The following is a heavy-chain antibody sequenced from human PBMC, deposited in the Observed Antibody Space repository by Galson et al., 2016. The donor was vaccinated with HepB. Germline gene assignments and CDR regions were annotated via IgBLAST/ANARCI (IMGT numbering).Heavy chain of an antibody. CDR3: ASSVSAAGNWFHP. CDR2: INSDGSST. D-gene: IGHD6-13*01. V-gene: IGHV3-74*01. Sequence: SLRLSCAAYGFTFSSYWMHWVRQAPGKGLVWVSRINSDGSSTSYADSVKGRFTISRDNAKNTLYLQMNSLRAEDTAVYYCASSVSAAGNWFHPWGQGTLFTV. CDR1: GFTFSSYW. J-gene: IGHJ5*02.